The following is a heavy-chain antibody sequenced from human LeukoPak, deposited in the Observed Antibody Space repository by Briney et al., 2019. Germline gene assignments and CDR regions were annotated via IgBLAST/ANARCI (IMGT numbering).Heavy chain of an antibody. CDR3: ARVGLGYCSSTSCSYAFDI. J-gene: IGHJ3*02. D-gene: IGHD2-2*01. CDR1: GFTFSSYI. CDR2: ISSTSTYI. Sequence: GGSLRLSCSASGFTFSSYIMHWVRQAPGKGLEWVSSISSTSTYIYYADSVKGRFTISRDNAKNSLFLRMNSLRAEDTAVYYCARVGLGYCSSTSCSYAFDIWGQGTTVTVSS. V-gene: IGHV3-21*01.